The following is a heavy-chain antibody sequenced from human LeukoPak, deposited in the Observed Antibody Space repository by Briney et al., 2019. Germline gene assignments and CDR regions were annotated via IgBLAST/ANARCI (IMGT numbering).Heavy chain of an antibody. V-gene: IGHV3-21*01. CDR2: ISSSSSYI. CDR3: ARSRYDGSGYYGIIDY. CDR1: GFTFISYS. Sequence: GGSLRLSCAASGFTFISYSMNWVRQAPGKGREWVSSISSSSSYIYYADSVKGRFTISRHNAKNSLYLQMNSLRGEDTAVYYCARSRYDGSGYYGIIDYWGQGTLVTVSS. D-gene: IGHD3-22*01. J-gene: IGHJ4*02.